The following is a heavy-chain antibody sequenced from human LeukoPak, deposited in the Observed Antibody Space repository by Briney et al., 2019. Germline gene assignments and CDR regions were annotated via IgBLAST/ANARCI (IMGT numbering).Heavy chain of an antibody. V-gene: IGHV3-33*01. CDR2: IWFDGSNK. CDR3: ARVRSEYYYGMDV. CDR1: GFIFSTYG. Sequence: GRSLRLSCEASGFIFSTYGMHWVRQAPGKGLEWVAVIWFDGSNKYYADSVRGRFSISRDNSKNTLYLQMNSLRAEDTAVYYCARVRSEYYYGMDVWGQGTTVTVSS. J-gene: IGHJ6*02.